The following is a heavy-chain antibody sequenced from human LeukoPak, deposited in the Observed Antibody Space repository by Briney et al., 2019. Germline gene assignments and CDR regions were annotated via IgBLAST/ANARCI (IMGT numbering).Heavy chain of an antibody. D-gene: IGHD1-26*01. CDR3: AADRHLGATTGLGF. V-gene: IGHV1-58*01. CDR1: GFTLVNSA. J-gene: IGHJ1*01. CDR2: IVVGSGDA. Sequence: SVKVSCKSSGFTLVNSAVHWVRQARGQSLEWIGWIVVGSGDATYAQRFQERLTITRDKSTSTAYMELRSLRSEDTAVYYCAADRHLGATTGLGFWGQGTLVTVSS.